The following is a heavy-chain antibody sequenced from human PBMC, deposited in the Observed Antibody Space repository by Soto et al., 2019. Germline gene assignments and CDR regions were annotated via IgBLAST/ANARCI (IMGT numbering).Heavy chain of an antibody. CDR1: GFTFSSYS. CDR2: ICSSSSYI. CDR3: ARDHLTSPRSSWYRGDYYYYGMDV. Sequence: GGSLRLSCAASGFTFSSYSMNWVRQAPGKGLEWVSSICSSSSYIYYADSVKGRFTISRDNAKNSLYLQMNSLRAEDTAVYYCARDHLTSPRSSWYRGDYYYYGMDVWGQGTTVTVSS. D-gene: IGHD6-13*01. J-gene: IGHJ6*02. V-gene: IGHV3-21*01.